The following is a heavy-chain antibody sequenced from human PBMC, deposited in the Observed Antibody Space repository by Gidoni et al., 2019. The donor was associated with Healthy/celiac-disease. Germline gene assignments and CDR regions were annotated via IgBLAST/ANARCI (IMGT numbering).Heavy chain of an antibody. D-gene: IGHD6-13*01. V-gene: IGHV4-34*01. CDR3: ARGRIAAAPY. CDR1: GGSFSGYY. CDR2: INHSGST. Sequence: QVQLQQWGAGLLKPSETLSLTCAVYGGSFSGYYWSWIRQPPGKGLEWIGEINHSGSTNYNPSLKRLVTISVDTSKNQFSLKLSSVTAADTAVYYCARGRIAAAPYWGQGTLVTVSS. J-gene: IGHJ4*02.